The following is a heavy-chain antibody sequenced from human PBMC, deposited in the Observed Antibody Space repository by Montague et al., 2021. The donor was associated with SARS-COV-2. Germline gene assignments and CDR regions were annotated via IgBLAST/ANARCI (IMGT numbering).Heavy chain of an antibody. CDR3: ARAVSVRRAVNWFDP. D-gene: IGHD6-19*01. CDR1: GGSMSDYY. V-gene: IGHV4-59*13. J-gene: IGHJ5*02. CDR2: IYYSGGT. Sequence: SETLSLTCTVSGGSMSDYYWAWIRQPPGKGLEWLAYIYYSGGTNSNASLKSRVTMSVDTSKNQFSLKLTSVTAADTAVYYCARAVSVRRAVNWFDPWGQGTLVTVSS.